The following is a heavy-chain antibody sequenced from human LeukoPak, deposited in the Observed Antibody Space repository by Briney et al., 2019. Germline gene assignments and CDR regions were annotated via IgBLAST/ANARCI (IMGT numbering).Heavy chain of an antibody. V-gene: IGHV3-74*01. CDR3: AKGEVYYDSSLVNAFDI. Sequence: GGSLRLSCAASGFTFSDYWMHWVRQAPGKGLVGVSRINSDGRITSYADSVKGRFTISRDNAKNSLYLQMNSLRAEDTALYYCAKGEVYYDSSLVNAFDIWGQGTMVTVSS. CDR2: INSDGRIT. CDR1: GFTFSDYW. D-gene: IGHD3-22*01. J-gene: IGHJ3*02.